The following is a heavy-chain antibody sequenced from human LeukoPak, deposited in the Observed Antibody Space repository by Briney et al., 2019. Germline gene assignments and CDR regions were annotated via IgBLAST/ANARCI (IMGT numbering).Heavy chain of an antibody. CDR3: ARDSRSWSSEGYYFDY. CDR1: GGSISSYY. V-gene: IGHV4-4*07. Sequence: SETLSLTCTVSGGSISSYYWSWIRQPAGKGLEWIGRIYTSGSTNYNPSLKSRVTMSVDTSKNQFSLKLSSVTAADTAVYYCARDSRSWSSEGYYFDYWGQGTLVTVSS. J-gene: IGHJ4*02. CDR2: IYTSGST. D-gene: IGHD6-13*01.